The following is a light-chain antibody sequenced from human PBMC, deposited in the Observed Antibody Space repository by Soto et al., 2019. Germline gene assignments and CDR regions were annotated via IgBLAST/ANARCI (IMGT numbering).Light chain of an antibody. V-gene: IGLV1-44*01. Sequence: QSVLTQPPSASGTPGQRVTISCSGASSNIGSNAVNWYQQLPGTAPQLLIYTNNQRPSGVPDRFSGSKSGTSASLATTGLQSEDEADYHCAAWDDSLNALVFGGGTKLTVL. CDR1: SSNIGSNA. CDR2: TNN. J-gene: IGLJ3*02. CDR3: AAWDDSLNALV.